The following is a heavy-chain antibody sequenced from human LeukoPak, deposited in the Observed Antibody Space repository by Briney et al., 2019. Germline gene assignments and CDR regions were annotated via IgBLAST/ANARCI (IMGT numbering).Heavy chain of an antibody. Sequence: GRSLRLSCAAYGFTFTTYAMSWVRQAPGKGLEWVSGLSDSGGSTYCADSVKGRFTISRDNSKNTLYLQMNSLTAEDTAVYYCARDAGITGTTDLDYWGQGTLVTVSS. V-gene: IGHV3-23*01. CDR2: LSDSGGST. J-gene: IGHJ4*02. D-gene: IGHD1-7*01. CDR3: ARDAGITGTTDLDY. CDR1: GFTFTTYA.